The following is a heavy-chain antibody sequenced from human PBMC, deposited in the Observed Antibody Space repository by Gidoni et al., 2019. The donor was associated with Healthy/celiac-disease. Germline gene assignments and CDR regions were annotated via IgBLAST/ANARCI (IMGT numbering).Heavy chain of an antibody. J-gene: IGHJ6*02. CDR2: IIPIFGTA. CDR3: ASYIVVVPAASGYYYGMDV. Sequence: QVQLVQSGAEVKKPGSSVKVSCKASGGTFSSYAISWVRQAPGQGLEWMGGIIPIFGTANYAQKIQGRVTITADKSTSTAYMELSSLRSEDTAVYYCASYIVVVPAASGYYYGMDVWGQGTTVTVSS. CDR1: GGTFSSYA. V-gene: IGHV1-69*06. D-gene: IGHD2-2*01.